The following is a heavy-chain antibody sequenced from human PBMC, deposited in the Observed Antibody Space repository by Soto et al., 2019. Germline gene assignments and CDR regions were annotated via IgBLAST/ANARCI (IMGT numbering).Heavy chain of an antibody. J-gene: IGHJ6*02. Sequence: QVQLQESGPGLVKPSETLSLTCTVSGDSISRYYWSWIRLSPGKGLEWIGYIYYSGENNYNPSVKSRVTMSVDRTKNQFSLKLSSVTAADTAVYYCARDQGGEFLKGSGMDVWGQGTTVTVSS. V-gene: IGHV4-59*01. CDR2: IYYSGEN. CDR1: GDSISRYY. CDR3: ARDQGGEFLKGSGMDV. D-gene: IGHD3-10*01.